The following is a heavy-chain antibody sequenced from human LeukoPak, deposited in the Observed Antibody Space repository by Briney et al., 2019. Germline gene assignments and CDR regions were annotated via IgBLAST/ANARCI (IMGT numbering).Heavy chain of an antibody. CDR3: AKMGPSSGWLLGY. Sequence: PGGSLRLSCAASGFTLSSYSMNWVRQAPGKGLEWISYISSVTTTIYYADSVKGRFTISRDNSKNTLYLQMNSLRAEDTAVYYCAKMGPSSGWLLGYWGQGTLVTVSS. J-gene: IGHJ4*02. CDR2: ISSVTTTI. V-gene: IGHV3-48*01. D-gene: IGHD6-19*01. CDR1: GFTLSSYS.